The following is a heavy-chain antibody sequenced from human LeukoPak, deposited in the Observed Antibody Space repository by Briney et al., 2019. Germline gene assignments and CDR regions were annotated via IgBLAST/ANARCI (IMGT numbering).Heavy chain of an antibody. CDR2: IKPDGSET. CDR1: GFSFNKYW. J-gene: IGHJ1*01. V-gene: IGHV3-7*05. Sequence: QAGGSLRLSCAASGFSFNKYWMTWGRQAPGKGLEWVANIKPDGSETYNVESVKGRFTISRDNAKNSLYLQMKSLRAEDTAVYYCARLSESRYSPTSLWGQRSPLTVSS. CDR3: ARLSESRYSPTSL. D-gene: IGHD6-13*01.